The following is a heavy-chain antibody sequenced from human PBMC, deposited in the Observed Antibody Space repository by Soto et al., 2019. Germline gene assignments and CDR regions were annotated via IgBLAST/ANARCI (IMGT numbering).Heavy chain of an antibody. D-gene: IGHD3-10*01. CDR3: VSGSFPNWFDR. V-gene: IGHV2-5*01. CDR1: GFSLSTTGAG. J-gene: IGHJ5*02. Sequence: QITLKESGPTLVKPTQTLTLTCTFSGFSLSTTGAGVGWIRQPPGKALEWLALLYWNDDKTYSPSLKSRLTITTDPPKNQVILTMTNMDPVDTATYYYVSGSFPNWFDRWGQGTLVTVSS. CDR2: LYWNDDK.